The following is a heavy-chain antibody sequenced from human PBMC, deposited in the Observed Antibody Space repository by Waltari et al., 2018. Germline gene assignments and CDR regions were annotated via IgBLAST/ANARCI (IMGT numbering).Heavy chain of an antibody. CDR1: GGSFSGYY. J-gene: IGHJ4*02. CDR3: AREDGDYEFDY. D-gene: IGHD4-17*01. Sequence: QVQLQQWGAGLLKPSETLSLTCAVYGGSFSGYYWSWIRQPPGKGLEWIGEINHSGSTNYNPSLKSRVTISVDTSKNQFSLKLSSVTAADTAVHYCAREDGDYEFDYWGQGTLVTVSS. V-gene: IGHV4-34*01. CDR2: INHSGST.